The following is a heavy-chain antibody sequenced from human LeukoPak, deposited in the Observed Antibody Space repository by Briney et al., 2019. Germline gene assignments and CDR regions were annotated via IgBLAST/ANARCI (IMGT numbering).Heavy chain of an antibody. CDR3: ARDRVLYCSSTSCHTSGMDV. CDR2: IWYDGSNK. CDR1: GFTFSSYG. J-gene: IGHJ6*02. D-gene: IGHD2-2*01. Sequence: GGSLRLSCAASGFTFSSYGMHWVRQAPGKGLEWVAVIWYDGSNKYYADSMKGRFTISRDNSKNTLYLQMNSLRAEDTAVYYCARDRVLYCSSTSCHTSGMDVWGQGTTVTVSS. V-gene: IGHV3-33*01.